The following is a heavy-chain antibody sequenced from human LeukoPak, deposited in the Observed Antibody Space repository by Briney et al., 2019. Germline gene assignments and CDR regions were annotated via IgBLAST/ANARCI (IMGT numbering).Heavy chain of an antibody. CDR1: GGSISSSSYY. Sequence: PSETLSLTCTVSGGSISSSSYYWGWIRQPPGKGLEWIGSIYYSGSTYYNPSLKSRVTISVDTSKNQFSLKLSSVTAADTAVYYCARPNEKTYYDFWSGYYRGVDYFGYWGQGTLVTVSS. CDR2: IYYSGST. CDR3: ARPNEKTYYDFWSGYYRGVDYFGY. J-gene: IGHJ4*02. D-gene: IGHD3-3*01. V-gene: IGHV4-39*01.